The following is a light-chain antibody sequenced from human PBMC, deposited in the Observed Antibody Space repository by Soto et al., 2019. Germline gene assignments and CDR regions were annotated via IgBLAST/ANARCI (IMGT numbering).Light chain of an antibody. CDR2: EVG. V-gene: IGLV2-14*01. CDR1: SSDIGDYNY. CDR3: SSHTRTSNWV. J-gene: IGLJ3*02. Sequence: QSALTQPASVSGSPGQSITISCTGTSSDIGDYNYVSWYQQHPGKAPKLIIFEVGDRPSGVSNRFSGSKSGYTASLTISGLQAEDEADYYCSSHTRTSNWVLGAGTK.